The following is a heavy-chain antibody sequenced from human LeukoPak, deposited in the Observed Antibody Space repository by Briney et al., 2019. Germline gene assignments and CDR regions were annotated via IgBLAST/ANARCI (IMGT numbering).Heavy chain of an antibody. V-gene: IGHV4-61*01. J-gene: IGHJ4*02. D-gene: IGHD2-21*02. CDR1: GGSISSGSYY. CDR3: ARGIVVVTEDYFDY. Sequence: SETLSLTCTVSGGSISSGSYYWSWIRQPPGKGLEWIGYISYSGSTNYNPSLKSRVTISVDTSKNQFSLKLSSVTAADTAVYYCARGIVVVTEDYFDYWGQGTLVTVSS. CDR2: ISYSGST.